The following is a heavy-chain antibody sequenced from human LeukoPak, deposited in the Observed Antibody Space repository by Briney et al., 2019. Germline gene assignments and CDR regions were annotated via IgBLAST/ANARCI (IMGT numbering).Heavy chain of an antibody. CDR3: ARFYRKTYKWNDQPDY. D-gene: IGHD1-20*01. J-gene: IGHJ4*02. CDR1: GGSISTNNW. Sequence: SSETLSLTCAVSGGSISTNNWWTWVRQPPGKGLEWIGEIHHSGSTDYNPSLKSRVTISPDKSKNHFSLKLTSVTAADTAVYYCARFYRKTYKWNDQPDYWGQGTLVTVSS. CDR2: IHHSGST. V-gene: IGHV4-4*02.